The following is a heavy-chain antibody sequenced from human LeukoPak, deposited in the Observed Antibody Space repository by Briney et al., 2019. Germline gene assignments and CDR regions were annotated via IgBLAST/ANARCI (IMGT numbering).Heavy chain of an antibody. CDR3: ARGWGGYDYLDYYYYGMDV. Sequence: SVKVSCKASGGTFSSYAISWVRQAPGQGLEWMGGIIPIFGTANYAQKFQGRVTITADESTSTAYMELSSLRSEDTAVYYCARGWGGYDYLDYYYYGMDVWGQGTTVTVSS. CDR2: IIPIFGTA. V-gene: IGHV1-69*13. D-gene: IGHD5-12*01. CDR1: GGTFSSYA. J-gene: IGHJ6*02.